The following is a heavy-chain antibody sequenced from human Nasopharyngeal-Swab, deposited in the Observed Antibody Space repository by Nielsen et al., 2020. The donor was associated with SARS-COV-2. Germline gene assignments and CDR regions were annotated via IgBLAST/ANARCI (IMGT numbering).Heavy chain of an antibody. CDR1: GGSISSYY. V-gene: IGHV4-59*01. D-gene: IGHD2-2*01. Sequence: SETLSLTCTVSGGSISSYYWSWIRQPPGKGLEWIGYIYYSGSTNYNPSLKSRVTISVDTSKNQFSLKLSSVTAADTAVYYCARVGYCSITSCYAAYYFAYWGQGTLVTVSS. J-gene: IGHJ4*02. CDR3: ARVGYCSITSCYAAYYFAY. CDR2: IYYSGST.